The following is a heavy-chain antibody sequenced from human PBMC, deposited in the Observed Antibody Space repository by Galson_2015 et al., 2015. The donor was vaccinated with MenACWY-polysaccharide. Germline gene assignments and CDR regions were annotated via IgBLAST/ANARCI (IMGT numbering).Heavy chain of an antibody. Sequence: SLRLSCAASGFTFSSYWMHWVRQVPGKGLMWVSRIKGDGSSIIYADSVKGRFTISRDNTKNTVWLQMNGLRVEDTAVYYCARDPVDGSGHFDYWGQGTLVTVSS. CDR1: GFTFSSYW. J-gene: IGHJ4*02. D-gene: IGHD6-19*01. CDR3: ARDPVDGSGHFDY. CDR2: IKGDGSSI. V-gene: IGHV3-74*01.